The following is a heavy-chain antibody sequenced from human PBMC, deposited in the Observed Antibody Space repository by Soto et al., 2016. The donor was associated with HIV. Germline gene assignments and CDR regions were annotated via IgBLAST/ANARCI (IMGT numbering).Heavy chain of an antibody. D-gene: IGHD3-22*01. J-gene: IGHJ3*02. CDR3: TTGYYYDSSGYYFRGPLGAFDI. Sequence: EVQLVESGGGLVKPGGSLRLSCAASGFTFSNAWMSWVRQAPGKGLEWVGRIKSKTDGGTTDYAAPVKGRFTISRDDSKNTLYLQMNSLKTEDTAVYYCTTGYYYDSSGYYFRGPLGAFDIWGQGTMVTVSS. CDR2: IKSKTDGGTT. V-gene: IGHV3-15*01. CDR1: GFTFSNAW.